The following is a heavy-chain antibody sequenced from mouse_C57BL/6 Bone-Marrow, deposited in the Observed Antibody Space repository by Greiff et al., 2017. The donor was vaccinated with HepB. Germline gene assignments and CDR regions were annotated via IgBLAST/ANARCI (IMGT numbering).Heavy chain of an antibody. J-gene: IGHJ3*01. D-gene: IGHD2-3*01. CDR2: IDPSDSYT. Sequence: QVQLQQPGAELVKPGASVKLSCKASGYTFTSYWMQWVKQRPGQGLEWIGEIDPSDSYTNYNQKFKGKATLTVDTSSSTAYMQLSSLTSEDSAVYYCASKIYDGYYPVAYWGQGTLVTVAA. V-gene: IGHV1-50*01. CDR3: ASKIYDGYYPVAY. CDR1: GYTFTSYW.